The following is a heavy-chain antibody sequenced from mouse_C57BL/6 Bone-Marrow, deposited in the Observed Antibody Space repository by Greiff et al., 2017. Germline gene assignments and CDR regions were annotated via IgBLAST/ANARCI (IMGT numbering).Heavy chain of an antibody. CDR3: ARSSMITTGWPYYFDY. V-gene: IGHV1-39*01. J-gene: IGHJ2*01. CDR1: GYSFTDYN. Sequence: VQLKQSGPELVKPGASVKISCKASGYSFTDYNMNWVKQSNGTSLEWIGVINPNYGTTSYNQKFKGKATLTVDQSSSPAYMQLNSLTYEDSAVYYCARSSMITTGWPYYFDYWGQGTTLTVAA. CDR2: INPNYGTT. D-gene: IGHD2-4*01.